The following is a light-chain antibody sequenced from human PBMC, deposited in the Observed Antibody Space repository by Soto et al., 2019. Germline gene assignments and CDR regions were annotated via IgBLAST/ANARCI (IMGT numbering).Light chain of an antibody. CDR2: DVS. CDR1: SSDVGAYNY. Sequence: QSVLTQPASVSWSPGQSITISCTGTSSDVGAYNYVSWYQQHPGKAPKLMIYDVSNRPSGISNRFSGSKSGNTASLTISWLQAEDEADYYCSSYTSSSAYVFGTGTKVTVL. CDR3: SSYTSSSAYV. V-gene: IGLV2-14*01. J-gene: IGLJ1*01.